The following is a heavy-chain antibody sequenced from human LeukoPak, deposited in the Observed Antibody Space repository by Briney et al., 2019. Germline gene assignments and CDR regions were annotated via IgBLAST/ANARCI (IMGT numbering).Heavy chain of an antibody. D-gene: IGHD3-16*01. CDR3: ARIEPIMITFGGVEDFDY. Sequence: ASVKVSCKASGYTFTGYYMHWVRQAPGQGLEWMGWINPNSGGTNYAQKVQGRVTMTRDTSISTAYMELSRLRSDDTAVYYSARIEPIMITFGGVEDFDYWGQGTLVTVSS. CDR2: INPNSGGT. CDR1: GYTFTGYY. V-gene: IGHV1-2*02. J-gene: IGHJ4*02.